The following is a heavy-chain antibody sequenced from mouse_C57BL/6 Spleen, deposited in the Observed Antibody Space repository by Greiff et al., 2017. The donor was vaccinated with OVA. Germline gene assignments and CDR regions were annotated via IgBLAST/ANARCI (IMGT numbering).Heavy chain of an antibody. V-gene: IGHV1-55*01. D-gene: IGHD2-1*01. Sequence: QVHVKQPGAELVKPGASVKMSCKASGYTFTSYWITWVKQRPGQGLEWIGDIYPGSGSTNYNEKFKSKATLTVDTSSSTAYMQLSSLTSEDSAVYYCARQDGNYGFAYWGQGTLVTVSA. CDR1: GYTFTSYW. CDR2: IYPGSGST. J-gene: IGHJ3*01. CDR3: ARQDGNYGFAY.